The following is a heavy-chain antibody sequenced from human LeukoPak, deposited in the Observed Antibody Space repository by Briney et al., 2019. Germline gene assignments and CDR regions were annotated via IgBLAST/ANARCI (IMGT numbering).Heavy chain of an antibody. D-gene: IGHD4-23*01. CDR3: AKVTTTVVTVDYFDY. Sequence: GGSLRLSCAASGFTFSSYAMSWVRQAPGKGLEWVSAISGSGGSTYYADPVKGRFTISRDNSKNTLYLQMNSLRAEDTAVYYCAKVTTTVVTVDYFDYWGQGTLVTVSS. CDR1: GFTFSSYA. CDR2: ISGSGGST. V-gene: IGHV3-23*01. J-gene: IGHJ4*02.